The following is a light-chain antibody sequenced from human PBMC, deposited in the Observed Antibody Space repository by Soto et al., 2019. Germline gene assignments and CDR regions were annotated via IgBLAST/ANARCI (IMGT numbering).Light chain of an antibody. CDR3: QQYYNFPRT. CDR1: QSINGW. J-gene: IGKJ1*01. Sequence: DIQMTQSPSTLSASVGNRVIITSRASQSINGWLAWYQQKPGKAPNLLIYDASTLQGGVPSRFSGSGSGTEFTLTISSLQPDDFATYYCQQYYNFPRTFGQGTKVEIK. CDR2: DAS. V-gene: IGKV1-5*01.